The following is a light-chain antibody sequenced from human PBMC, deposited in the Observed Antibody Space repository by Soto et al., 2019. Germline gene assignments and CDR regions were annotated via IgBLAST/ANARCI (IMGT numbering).Light chain of an antibody. CDR1: QSVSSN. J-gene: IGKJ1*01. CDR3: QQYTNWPLT. Sequence: EIVMTQSPATLSVSPGERATLSCRASQSVSSNLAWYQQKPGQAPRLLIYGASTRATGIPARFSGSGSGTEFTLTISSLQSEDFAVYYCQQYTNWPLTFCQGTK. CDR2: GAS. V-gene: IGKV3-15*01.